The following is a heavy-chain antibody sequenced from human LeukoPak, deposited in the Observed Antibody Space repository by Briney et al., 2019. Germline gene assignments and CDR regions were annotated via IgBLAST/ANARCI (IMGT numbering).Heavy chain of an antibody. V-gene: IGHV4-34*01. CDR3: ARDKVAGKYYYYGMDV. D-gene: IGHD2-15*01. Sequence: SETLSLTCAVYGGSFSGYYWSWIRQPPGKGLEWIGEINHSGSTNYNPSLKSRVTISVDTSKNQFSLKLSSVTAADTAVYYCARDKVAGKYYYYGMDVWGQGTTVTVSS. J-gene: IGHJ6*02. CDR1: GGSFSGYY. CDR2: INHSGST.